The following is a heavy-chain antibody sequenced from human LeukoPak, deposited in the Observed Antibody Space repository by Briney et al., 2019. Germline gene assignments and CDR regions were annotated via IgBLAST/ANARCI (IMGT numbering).Heavy chain of an antibody. Sequence: GASVKVSCKASGYTFTAGYYMHWVRQAPGQGLEWMGWINPNSGGTNCAQKFQGRVTMTRDMSINTAYMEPSRLRSDDTAVYYCARGNRDPIDYWGQGTLVTVSS. V-gene: IGHV1-2*02. CDR1: GYTFTAGYY. CDR2: INPNSGGT. CDR3: ARGNRDPIDY. D-gene: IGHD4-11*01. J-gene: IGHJ4*02.